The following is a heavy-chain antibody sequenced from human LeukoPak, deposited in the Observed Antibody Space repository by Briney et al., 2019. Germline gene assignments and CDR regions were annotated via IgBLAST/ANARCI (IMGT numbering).Heavy chain of an antibody. D-gene: IGHD1-26*01. CDR1: GRSMNNYY. CDR2: VFSRGPI. V-gene: IGHV4-4*07. J-gene: IGHJ4*02. CDR3: ARSWAAKWELRGQIDS. Sequence: SDTMSLTCTVPGRSMNNYYWKCIRHSPEGGWEWLGFVFSRGPIILNPCFRSRLTMPIDTSKHHVSLRLSSVTAADPAVYFCARSWAAKWELRGQIDSWGQGRLVRVSS.